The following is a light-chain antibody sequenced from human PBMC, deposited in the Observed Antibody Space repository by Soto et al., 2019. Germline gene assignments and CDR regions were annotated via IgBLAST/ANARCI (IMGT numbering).Light chain of an antibody. Sequence: DIQMTQSPSTLSESVGDRVTITCRASQTISMWLAWYQQKPGKAPKLLIYDASNLESGVPSRFSGSGSGTEFTLTISSLQPDDFATYYCQQYNSYTYTFGQGTKLEIK. J-gene: IGKJ2*01. CDR3: QQYNSYTYT. CDR2: DAS. CDR1: QTISMW. V-gene: IGKV1-5*01.